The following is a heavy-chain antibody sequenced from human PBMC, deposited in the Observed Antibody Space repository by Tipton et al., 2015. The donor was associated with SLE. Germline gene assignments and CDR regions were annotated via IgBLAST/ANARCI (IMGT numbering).Heavy chain of an antibody. D-gene: IGHD3/OR15-3a*01. CDR2: ISYTGNT. V-gene: IGHV4-61*05. CDR3: ARDSAVNFWYFDL. J-gene: IGHJ2*01. Sequence: LRLSCTVSGDSIGRSNYYWGWIRRPPGKGLEWIGYISYTGNTNFNPSLKSRVTMSVATSKNQFSLRLTSVTAADTAMYYCARDSAVNFWYFDLWGRGTLVTVSS. CDR1: GDSIGRSNYY.